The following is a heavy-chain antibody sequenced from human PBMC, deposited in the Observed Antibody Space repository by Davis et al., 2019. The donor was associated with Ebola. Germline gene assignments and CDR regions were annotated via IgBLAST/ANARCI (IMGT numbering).Heavy chain of an antibody. CDR2: IWYDGSNK. J-gene: IGHJ4*02. V-gene: IGHV3-33*01. CDR3: ARDRGSGFPYYFDY. CDR1: GFTFSSYG. D-gene: IGHD6-19*01. Sequence: GESLKISCAASGFTFSSYGMHWVRQAPGKGLEWVAVIWYDGSNKYYADSVKGRFTISRDNSKNTLYLQMNSLRAEDTAVYYCARDRGSGFPYYFDYWGQGTLVTVSS.